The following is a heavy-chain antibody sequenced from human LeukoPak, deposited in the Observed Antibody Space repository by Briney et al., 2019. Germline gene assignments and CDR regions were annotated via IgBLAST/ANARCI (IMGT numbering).Heavy chain of an antibody. D-gene: IGHD5-18*01. V-gene: IGHV4-34*01. CDR1: GGSFSGYY. CDR3: ARQFYTAIVLFWFDP. CDR2: VNHSGST. J-gene: IGHJ5*02. Sequence: SETLSLTCAVYGGSFSGYYWSWIRQPPGKGLEWIGEVNHSGSTNYNPSLKSRVTISVDTSKNQFSLKLSSVTAADTAVYYCARQFYTAIVLFWFDPWGLGTLVTVSS.